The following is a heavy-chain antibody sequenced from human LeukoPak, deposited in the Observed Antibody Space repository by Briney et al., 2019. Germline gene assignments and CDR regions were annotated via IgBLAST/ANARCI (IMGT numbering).Heavy chain of an antibody. CDR1: GGSFSGYY. CDR2: INHSGST. D-gene: IGHD3-22*01. J-gene: IGHJ4*02. Sequence: SETLSLTCAVYGGSFSGYYWSWIRQPPGKGLEWIGEINHSGSTNYNPSLKSRVTISVDTSKNQFSLKLSSVTAADTAVYYCAGGPYYDSSGYVFDYWGQGTLVTVSS. CDR3: AGGPYYDSSGYVFDY. V-gene: IGHV4-34*01.